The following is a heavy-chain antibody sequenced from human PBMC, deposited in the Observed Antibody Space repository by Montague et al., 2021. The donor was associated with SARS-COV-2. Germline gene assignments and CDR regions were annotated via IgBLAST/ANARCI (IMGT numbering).Heavy chain of an antibody. D-gene: IGHD1-14*01. V-gene: IGHV4-39*02. CDR2: VDKNGNT. CDR3: ARVTRNTPCYFDS. CDR1: GGSIGSSSYY. Sequence: SETLSLTCSVSGGSIGSSSYYWSWIRQPPGQGLEWIGSVDKNGNTNYKPSLKSRVSIVLDTPKNHFSLSLVSVTAADTAVYYCARVTRNTPCYFDSWGQGTLVTVSS. J-gene: IGHJ4*02.